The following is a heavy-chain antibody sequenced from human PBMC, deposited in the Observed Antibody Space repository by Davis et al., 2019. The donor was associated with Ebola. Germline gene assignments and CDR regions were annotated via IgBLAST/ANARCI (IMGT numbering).Heavy chain of an antibody. CDR2: IYYSGST. Sequence: MPSETLSLTCTVSGGSISSYYWSWIRQPPGKGLEWIGYIYYSGSTNYNPSLKSRVTISVDTSKNQFSLKLSSVTVADTAVYYCARTDRVCSGGRCYSGDDFDYWGQGTLVTVSS. J-gene: IGHJ4*02. D-gene: IGHD2-15*01. V-gene: IGHV4-59*08. CDR3: ARTDRVCSGGRCYSGDDFDY. CDR1: GGSISSYY.